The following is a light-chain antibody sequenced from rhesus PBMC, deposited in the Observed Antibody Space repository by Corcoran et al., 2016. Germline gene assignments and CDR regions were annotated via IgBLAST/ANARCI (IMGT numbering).Light chain of an antibody. V-gene: IGKV1-66*01. CDR2: YAS. CDR3: QQYQYLPVT. Sequence: DIQMTQSPSSLSASVGDRVTITCRASQDITNSLAWYQLKPGKAPKPLIYYASRMETGVPSRFSGGRSGTEYTLTITSLQPEDIATVYCQQYQYLPVTFGGGTNVEL. CDR1: QDITNS. J-gene: IGKJ4*01.